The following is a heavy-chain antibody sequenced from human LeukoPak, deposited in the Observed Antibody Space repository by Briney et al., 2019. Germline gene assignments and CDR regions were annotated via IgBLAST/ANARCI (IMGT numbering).Heavy chain of an antibody. D-gene: IGHD3-16*01. Sequence: GGSLRLSCAASGFTFSSYAMHWVRQAPGKGLEWVAVISYDGSNKYYADSVKGRFTISRDNSKNTLYLQMNSLRAEDTAVYYCAKVLTTFGRIDYGMDVWGQGTTVTVSS. CDR3: AKVLTTFGRIDYGMDV. CDR2: ISYDGSNK. J-gene: IGHJ6*02. V-gene: IGHV3-30*04. CDR1: GFTFSSYA.